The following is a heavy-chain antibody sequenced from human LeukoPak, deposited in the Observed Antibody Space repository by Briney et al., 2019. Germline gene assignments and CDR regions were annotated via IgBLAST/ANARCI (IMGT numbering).Heavy chain of an antibody. J-gene: IGHJ4*02. CDR2: IRSKANSYAT. CDR3: TRREPSDY. Sequence: GGSLRLSCAASGFTFSGSAMHWVRQASGKGLEWVGRIRSKANSYATAYAASVKGRFTTSRDDSKNTAYLQMNSLKTEDTAVYYCTRREPSDYWGQGTLVTVSS. V-gene: IGHV3-73*01. CDR1: GFTFSGSA. D-gene: IGHD1-26*01.